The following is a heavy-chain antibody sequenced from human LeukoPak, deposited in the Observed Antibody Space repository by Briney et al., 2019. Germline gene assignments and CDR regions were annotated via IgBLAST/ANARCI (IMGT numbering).Heavy chain of an antibody. Sequence: QTGGSLRLSCAASGFTFGSYTMNWVRQAPGKGLEWVSSISSSSSYIYYADSVKGRFTISRDNAKNSLYLQMNSLRAEDTAVYYCAIVHYYDSSGDYGHFDYWGQGTLVTVSS. CDR2: ISSSSSYI. J-gene: IGHJ4*02. CDR1: GFTFGSYT. V-gene: IGHV3-21*01. D-gene: IGHD3-22*01. CDR3: AIVHYYDSSGDYGHFDY.